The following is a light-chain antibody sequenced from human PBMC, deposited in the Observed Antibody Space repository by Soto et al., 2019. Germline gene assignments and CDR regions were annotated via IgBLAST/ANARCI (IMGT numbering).Light chain of an antibody. Sequence: VHWYQXXXGXAPXXVIYDNSDRPSGVPDRFSGSXSGTSXSLAITGXXXXDEADYYCQSYDSGLGGYVIFGGGTKVTVL. J-gene: IGLJ2*01. V-gene: IGLV1-40*01. CDR2: DNS. CDR3: QSYDSGLGGYVI.